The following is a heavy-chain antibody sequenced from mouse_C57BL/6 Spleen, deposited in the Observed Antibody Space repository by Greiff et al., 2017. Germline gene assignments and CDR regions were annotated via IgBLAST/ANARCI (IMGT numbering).Heavy chain of an antibody. CDR2: INPSSGYT. CDR3: TRSCTTVVAPDY. CDR1: GYTFTSYW. V-gene: IGHV1-7*01. J-gene: IGHJ2*01. D-gene: IGHD1-1*01. Sequence: QVQLQQSGAELAKPGASVKLSCKASGYTFTSYWMHWVKQRPGQGLEWIGYINPSSGYTKYNQKFKDKATLTADKSSSTAYMQLSSLTYEDSAVYCCTRSCTTVVAPDYWGQGTTLTVSS.